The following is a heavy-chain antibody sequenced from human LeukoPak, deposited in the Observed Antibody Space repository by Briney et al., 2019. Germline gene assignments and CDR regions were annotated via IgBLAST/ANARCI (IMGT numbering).Heavy chain of an antibody. D-gene: IGHD4-11*01. CDR2: ISYDGSNK. Sequence: GRSLRLSCAASGFTFNNYGMHWVRQAPGKGLEWVAVISYDGSNKYYADSVKGRFTISRDSSKNTLYLQMNSLRAEDTAVNYCAKDRGAMTTVTTTLFDYWGQGTLVTVSS. V-gene: IGHV3-30*18. J-gene: IGHJ4*02. CDR3: AKDRGAMTTVTTTLFDY. CDR1: GFTFNNYG.